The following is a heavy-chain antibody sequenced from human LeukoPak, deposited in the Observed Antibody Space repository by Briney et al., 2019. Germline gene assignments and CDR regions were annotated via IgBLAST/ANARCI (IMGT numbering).Heavy chain of an antibody. D-gene: IGHD6-19*01. CDR3: GSFETVAASWFDP. V-gene: IGHV3-21*01. CDR1: GFTFSSYS. CDR2: ISGGSDYR. J-gene: IGHJ5*02. Sequence: GGSLRLSCAASGFTFSSYSMNWVRQAPGKGLEWVSSISGGSDYRFYADSVKGRFTISRDNAKNSLYLHMNSLRVDDTAVYYCGSFETVAASWFDPWGQGTLVTVSS.